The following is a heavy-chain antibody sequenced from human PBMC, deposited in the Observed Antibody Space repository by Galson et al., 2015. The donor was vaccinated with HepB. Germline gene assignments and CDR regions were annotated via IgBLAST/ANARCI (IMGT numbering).Heavy chain of an antibody. J-gene: IGHJ6*03. V-gene: IGHV1-18*01. CDR3: ARSLSGAYCSGGSCYGSGDYMDV. D-gene: IGHD2-15*01. CDR1: GYTFTSYG. CDR2: ISAYNGNT. Sequence: SVKVSCKASGYTFTSYGISWVRQAPGQGLEWMGWISAYNGNTNYAQKLQGRVTMTTDTSTSTAYMELRSLRSDDTAVYYCARSLSGAYCSGGSCYGSGDYMDVWGKGTTVTVSS.